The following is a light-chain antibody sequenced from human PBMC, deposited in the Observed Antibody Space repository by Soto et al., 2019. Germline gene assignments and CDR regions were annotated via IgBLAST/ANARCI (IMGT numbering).Light chain of an antibody. CDR1: SSDVSGHDF. Sequence: QPVLTQPASVSGSPGQSITISCTGISSDVSGHDFVSWYQQHPGKAPKLMIYDVGSRPSGISNRFSGSKFGNTASLTISGLQAEDEAAYYCSSYTRTNTVLFGGGTKVTVL. J-gene: IGLJ2*01. CDR2: DVG. CDR3: SSYTRTNTVL. V-gene: IGLV2-14*01.